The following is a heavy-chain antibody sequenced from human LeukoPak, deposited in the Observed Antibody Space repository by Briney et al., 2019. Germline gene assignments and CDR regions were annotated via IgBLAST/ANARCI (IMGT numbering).Heavy chain of an antibody. V-gene: IGHV4-59*08. CDR2: IYYSGST. J-gene: IGHJ4*02. D-gene: IGHD3-9*01. Sequence: PSETLSLTCTVSGVSISSYYWSWIRQPPGKGLEWIGYIYYSGSTNYNPSLKSRVTISVDTSKNQFSLKLSSVTAADTAVYYCASRAAAYYDILTGSEDYYFDYWGQGTLVTVSS. CDR1: GVSISSYY. CDR3: ASRAAAYYDILTGSEDYYFDY.